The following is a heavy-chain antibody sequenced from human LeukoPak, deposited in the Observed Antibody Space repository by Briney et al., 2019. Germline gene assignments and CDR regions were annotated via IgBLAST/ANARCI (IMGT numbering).Heavy chain of an antibody. CDR2: TYYRSKWYT. Sequence: SQTLSLTCAISGDSVSNNNAAWNWIRQSPSRGLEWLGRTYYRSKWYTDYAVSVSSRITINPDASKNQFSLQLNSVTPEDTAVYYCACSSLRGSDAFDIWGQGTMVTVSS. CDR3: ACSSLRGSDAFDI. J-gene: IGHJ3*02. V-gene: IGHV6-1*01. D-gene: IGHD3-16*01. CDR1: GDSVSNNNAA.